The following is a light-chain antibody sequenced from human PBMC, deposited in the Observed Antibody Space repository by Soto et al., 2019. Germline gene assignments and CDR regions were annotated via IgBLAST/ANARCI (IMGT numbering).Light chain of an antibody. Sequence: EIVLTESPGTLSLSPGERASLSCRASQSVSSHYLAWYQQKPGQAPRLLIYATSNRATGIPARFSGSGSGTDFTLTISSLEPEDFAVYYCQQRSSWPFTFGPGTKVDIK. J-gene: IGKJ3*01. CDR1: QSVSSHY. V-gene: IGKV3-11*01. CDR3: QQRSSWPFT. CDR2: ATS.